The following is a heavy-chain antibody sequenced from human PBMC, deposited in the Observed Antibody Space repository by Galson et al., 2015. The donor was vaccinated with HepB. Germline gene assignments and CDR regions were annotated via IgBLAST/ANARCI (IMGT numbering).Heavy chain of an antibody. J-gene: IGHJ4*02. V-gene: IGHV3-7*03. D-gene: IGHD3-16*02. CDR2: IKQDGSEK. CDR3: CVMITFRGVIVRDY. Sequence: SLRLSCAASGFTFSSYWMSWVRQAPGKGLEWVANIKQDGSEKYYVDSVKGRFTISRDNAKNSLYLQMNSLRAEDTAVYYCCVMITFRGVIVRDYWGQGTLVTVSS. CDR1: GFTFSSYW.